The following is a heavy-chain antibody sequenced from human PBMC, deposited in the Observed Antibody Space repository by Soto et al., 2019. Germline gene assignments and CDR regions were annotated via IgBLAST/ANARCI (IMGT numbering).Heavy chain of an antibody. CDR3: PRFGFVGEGDF. Sequence: GGSLRLSCATSGFTFSRYWIHWVRQAPGEGLVWVSRISGDGVHTDYAESVKGRFTVSRDIAKSTGYLQMNNLRAEDTAIYYCPRFGFVGEGDFWGQGILVTVSS. J-gene: IGHJ4*02. V-gene: IGHV3-74*01. D-gene: IGHD3-16*01. CDR2: ISGDGVHT. CDR1: GFTFSRYW.